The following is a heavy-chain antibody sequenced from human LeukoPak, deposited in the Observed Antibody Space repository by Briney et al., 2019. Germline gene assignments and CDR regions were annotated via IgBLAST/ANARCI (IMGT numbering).Heavy chain of an antibody. Sequence: GGSLRLSCAASGFTVSSNYMSWVRQAPGKGLEWVSVIYSGGSTYYADSVKGRFTISRHNSKNTLYLQMNSLRAEDTAVYYCARETDYGDYNYYGMDVWGQGTTVTVSS. CDR3: ARETDYGDYNYYGMDV. CDR1: GFTVSSNY. V-gene: IGHV3-53*04. CDR2: IYSGGST. J-gene: IGHJ6*02. D-gene: IGHD4-17*01.